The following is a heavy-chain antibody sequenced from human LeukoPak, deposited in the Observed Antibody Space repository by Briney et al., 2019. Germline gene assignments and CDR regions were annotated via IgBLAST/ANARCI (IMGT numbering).Heavy chain of an antibody. D-gene: IGHD5-12*01. CDR2: IYSGGST. J-gene: IGHJ4*02. V-gene: IGHV3-53*01. Sequence: GGSPRLSCAASGFTVSSNYMSWVRQAPGKGLEWVSVIYSGGSTYYADSVKGRFTISRDNSKNTLYLQMNSLRAEDTAVYYCASFQEATIYYWGQGTLVTVSS. CDR1: GFTVSSNY. CDR3: ASFQEATIYY.